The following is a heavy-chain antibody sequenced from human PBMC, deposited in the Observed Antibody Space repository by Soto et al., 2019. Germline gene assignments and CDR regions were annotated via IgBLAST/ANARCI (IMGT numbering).Heavy chain of an antibody. V-gene: IGHV3-23*01. Sequence: GGSLRLSCAASGFAFNSYAMDWVRQAPGKGLEWVSAISGSGGSTSYADSVKGRFTISRDSSKNALYLQMNSLRAEDTALYYCAREGGSSGRGVAECWGQGALVTVSS. CDR3: AREGGSSGRGVAEC. CDR2: ISGSGGST. D-gene: IGHD6-6*01. CDR1: GFAFNSYA. J-gene: IGHJ4*02.